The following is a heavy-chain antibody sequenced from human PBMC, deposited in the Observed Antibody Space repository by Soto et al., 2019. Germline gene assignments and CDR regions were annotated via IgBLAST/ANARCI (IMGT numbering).Heavy chain of an antibody. CDR1: GFTFDDYA. D-gene: IGHD6-19*01. CDR3: AQDIGEDSSGWGRYIEY. CDR2: ISWNSGNI. J-gene: IGHJ4*01. V-gene: IGHV3-9*01. Sequence: EVQLVESGGGLVQPGRSLILSCAASGFTFDDYAMLWVRQVLGKGLEWVSGISWNSGNIGYADSLKGRFTISRDNAKNSLYLQMNSLRAEDTAFYYCAQDIGEDSSGWGRYIEYWGHGTLVTVSS.